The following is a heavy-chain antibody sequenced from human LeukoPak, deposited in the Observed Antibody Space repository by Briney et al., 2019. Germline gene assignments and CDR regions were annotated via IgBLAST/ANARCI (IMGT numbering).Heavy chain of an antibody. CDR2: IYYSGST. CDR3: ARVATVTNYGLFDY. D-gene: IGHD4-17*01. V-gene: IGHV4-59*01. J-gene: IGHJ4*02. Sequence: PSETLSLTCTVSGGSISSYYWSWIQQPPGKGLEWIGYIYYSGSTNYNPSLKSRVTISVDTSKNQFSLKLSSVTAADTAVYYCARVATVTNYGLFDYWGQGTLVTVSS. CDR1: GGSISSYY.